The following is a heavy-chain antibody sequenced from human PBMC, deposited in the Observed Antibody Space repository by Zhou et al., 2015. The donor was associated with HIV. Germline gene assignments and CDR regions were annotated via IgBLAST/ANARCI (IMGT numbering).Heavy chain of an antibody. Sequence: QVQLVQSGAEVKKPGSSVKVSCKASGGTFSSYAISWVRQAPGQGLEWMGGIIPIFGTANYAQKFQGRVTITADESTSTAYMELSSLRSEDTAVYYCATRGEGYYYGSGSYSPFDYWGQGTLVTVSS. D-gene: IGHD3-10*01. CDR1: GGTFSSYA. CDR2: IIPIFGTA. J-gene: IGHJ4*02. V-gene: IGHV1-69*01. CDR3: ATRGEGYYYGSGSYSPFDY.